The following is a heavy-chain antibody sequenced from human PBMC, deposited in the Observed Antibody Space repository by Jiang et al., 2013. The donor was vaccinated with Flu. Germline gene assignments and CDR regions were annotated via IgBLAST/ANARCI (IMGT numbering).Heavy chain of an antibody. CDR2: GST. V-gene: IGHV4-4*07. J-gene: IGHJ4*02. Sequence: GSTNYNPSLKSRVTMSVDTSKNQFSLKLSSVTAADTAVYYCAITTGSFDYWGQGTLVTVSS. CDR3: AITTGSFDY. D-gene: IGHD1-1*01.